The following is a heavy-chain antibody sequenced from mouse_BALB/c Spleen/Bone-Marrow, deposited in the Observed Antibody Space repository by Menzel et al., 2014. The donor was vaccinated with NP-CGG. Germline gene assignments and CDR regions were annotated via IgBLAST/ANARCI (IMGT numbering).Heavy chain of an antibody. Sequence: EVKLQESGPELVKPGASVKISCKTSGYTFTEYTMHWVKQSHGKSLEWIGGINPNNGGTSYNQKFKDKATLTVDKSSSTAYMELRSPTSEDSAIYYCAKVLLRLWYFDVWGAGTTVTVSS. CDR2: INPNNGGT. CDR1: GYTFTEYT. D-gene: IGHD1-2*01. J-gene: IGHJ1*01. V-gene: IGHV1-18*01. CDR3: AKVLLRLWYFDV.